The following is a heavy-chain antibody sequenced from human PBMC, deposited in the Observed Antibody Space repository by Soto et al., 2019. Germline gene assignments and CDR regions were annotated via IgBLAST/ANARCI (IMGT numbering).Heavy chain of an antibody. D-gene: IGHD2-15*01. CDR1: GYSFSTYW. CDR2: IFPSDSET. J-gene: IGHJ4*02. Sequence: PGESLKISCKGSGYSFSTYWIGWVRQIPGKGLEWMGLIFPSDSETTYSPSFQGHVSISADTSTSTAYLQWNSLKTSDSAIYYCARQGPGSYWGQGTQVTVSS. CDR3: ARQGPGSY. V-gene: IGHV5-51*01.